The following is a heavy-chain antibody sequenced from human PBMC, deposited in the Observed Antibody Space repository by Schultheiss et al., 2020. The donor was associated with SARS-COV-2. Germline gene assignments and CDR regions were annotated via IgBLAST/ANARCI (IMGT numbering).Heavy chain of an antibody. D-gene: IGHD1-7*01. J-gene: IGHJ3*02. CDR3: ARDLRGTANAFDI. V-gene: IGHV4-39*07. Sequence: SETLSLTCAVSGGSISSSSYYWGWIRQPPGKGLEWIGEIYHSGSTNYNPSLKSRVTISVDKSKNQFSLKLSSVTAADTAVYYCARDLRGTANAFDIWGQGTMVTVSS. CDR1: GGSISSSSYY. CDR2: IYHSGST.